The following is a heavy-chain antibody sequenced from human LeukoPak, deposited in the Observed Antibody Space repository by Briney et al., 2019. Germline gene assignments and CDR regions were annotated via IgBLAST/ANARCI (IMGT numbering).Heavy chain of an antibody. J-gene: IGHJ3*02. V-gene: IGHV4-38-2*02. CDR1: GFSISSGHY. CDR2: VYQSGTT. D-gene: IGHD1-26*01. Sequence: SETLSLTCTVSGFSISSGHYWGWVRQPPGAGLEWIGSVYQSGTTYYNPSLKSRVTTSVDMSKNQFSLRLRPVTAADTAVYYCARDSVGATGHNAFDIWGQGTMATVSS. CDR3: ARDSVGATGHNAFDI.